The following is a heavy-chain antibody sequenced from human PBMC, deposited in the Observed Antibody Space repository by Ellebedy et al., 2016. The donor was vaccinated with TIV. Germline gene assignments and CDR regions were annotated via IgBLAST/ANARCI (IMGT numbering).Heavy chain of an antibody. Sequence: ESLKISCAASGFTFSSYSMNWVRQAPGKGLEWVSSISSSISYIYYADSVKGRFTISSDNAKYSLYLQMNSLRAEETAVYYCAREMVRGEEFDPWGQGTLVTVSS. V-gene: IGHV3-21*01. D-gene: IGHD3-10*01. CDR2: ISSSISYI. CDR3: AREMVRGEEFDP. J-gene: IGHJ5*02. CDR1: GFTFSSYS.